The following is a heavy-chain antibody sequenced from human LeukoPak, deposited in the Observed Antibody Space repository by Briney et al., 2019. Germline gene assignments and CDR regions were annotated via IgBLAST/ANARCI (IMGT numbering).Heavy chain of an antibody. CDR2: TSYNGNT. Sequence: ASVKVSCKASGYTFTNYGISWVRQAPGLGLEWMGWTSYNGNTNYAQKIQDRVTMTTDTSTTTAYMELRSLESDDTAVYYCARHSGSGWQALGYWGQGTLVTASS. J-gene: IGHJ4*02. D-gene: IGHD6-19*01. CDR3: ARHSGSGWQALGY. CDR1: GYTFTNYG. V-gene: IGHV1-18*04.